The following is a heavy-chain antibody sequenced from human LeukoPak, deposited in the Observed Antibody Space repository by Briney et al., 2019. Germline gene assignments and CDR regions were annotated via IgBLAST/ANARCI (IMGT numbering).Heavy chain of an antibody. J-gene: IGHJ4*02. CDR3: ARDRHITMVRGAPEPYYFDY. CDR1: GYSFTSYW. D-gene: IGHD3-10*01. Sequence: GESLKISCKGSGYSFTSYWIGWVRQMPGKGLEWMGIIYPGDSDTRYSPSFQGQVTISADKSISTAYLQWSSLKASDTAMYCCARDRHITMVRGAPEPYYFDYWGQGTLVTVSS. CDR2: IYPGDSDT. V-gene: IGHV5-51*01.